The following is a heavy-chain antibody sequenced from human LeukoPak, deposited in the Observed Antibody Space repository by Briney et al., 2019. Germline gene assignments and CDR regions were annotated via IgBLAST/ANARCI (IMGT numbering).Heavy chain of an antibody. D-gene: IGHD2-2*01. CDR1: EFSFSTNW. J-gene: IGHJ4*02. CDR2: LNEDGSVK. V-gene: IGHV3-7*01. Sequence: GGSLRLSCAASEFSFSTNWMRWVRQTPGKGLEWVAELNEDGSVKYYVDSVKGRFTISRDSAKSLLFLQMYNLRTEDTGVYFCANVPRSTVSYWGRGTLVTVSS. CDR3: ANVPRSTVSY.